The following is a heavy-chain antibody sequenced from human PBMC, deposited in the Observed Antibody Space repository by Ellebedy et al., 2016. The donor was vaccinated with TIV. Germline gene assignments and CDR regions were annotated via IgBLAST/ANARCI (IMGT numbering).Heavy chain of an antibody. D-gene: IGHD3-10*01. V-gene: IGHV4-4*07. Sequence: SETLSLTCTVSGGSISSYYWSWIRQPAGKGLEWIGRIYTSGSTNYNPSLKSRVTMSVDTSKNQFSLKLSSVTAADTAVYYCARDVWFGELGAWFDPWGQGTLVTVSS. CDR3: ARDVWFGELGAWFDP. CDR2: IYTSGST. J-gene: IGHJ5*02. CDR1: GGSISSYY.